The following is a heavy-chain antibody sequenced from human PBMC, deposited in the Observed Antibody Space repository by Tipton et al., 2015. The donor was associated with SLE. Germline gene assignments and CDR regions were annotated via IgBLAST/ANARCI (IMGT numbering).Heavy chain of an antibody. CDR1: GDSIGTYY. CDR2: IFTSGST. CDR3: AGVPASVGDWARGYNYGMDV. D-gene: IGHD3/OR15-3a*01. J-gene: IGHJ6*02. V-gene: IGHV4-4*07. Sequence: TLSLTCAVSGDSIGTYYLSWIRQPAGTGLEWIGRIFTSGSTNYNPPLKSRVTISLDMSKNQFSLKLSSVTAADTAVYYCAGVPASVGDWARGYNYGMDVWGQGTTVTVSS.